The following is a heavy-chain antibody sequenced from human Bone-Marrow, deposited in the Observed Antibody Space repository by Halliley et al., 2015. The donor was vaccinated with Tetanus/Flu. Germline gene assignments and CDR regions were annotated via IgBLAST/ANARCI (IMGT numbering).Heavy chain of an antibody. CDR3: TTDTGFDY. J-gene: IGHJ4*02. D-gene: IGHD4-17*01. V-gene: IGHV3-15*01. Sequence: SLRLSCAASGFTFSGAWMSWVRQAPGKGLEWIGRIKRKSDGGTTHYAAPVKGRFTISRDDSNNTLHLQMSSLKTEDTAMYYCTTDTGFDYWGQGTLVTVSS. CDR1: GFTFSGAW. CDR2: IKRKSDGGTT.